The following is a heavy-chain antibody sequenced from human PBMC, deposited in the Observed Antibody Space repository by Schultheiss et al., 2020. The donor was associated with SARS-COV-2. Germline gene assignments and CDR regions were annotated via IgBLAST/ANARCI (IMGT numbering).Heavy chain of an antibody. CDR2: IYYSGST. D-gene: IGHD3-3*01. J-gene: IGHJ4*02. Sequence: SETLSLTCTVSGGSISSSSHYWGWIRQPPGKGLQWIGSIYYSGSTYQNPSLKSRLTISVDTSKNQFSLKLTSLTAADTAIYYCARGNDFVYFFDSWGQGTLVTVSS. CDR1: GGSISSSSHY. V-gene: IGHV4-39*07. CDR3: ARGNDFVYFFDS.